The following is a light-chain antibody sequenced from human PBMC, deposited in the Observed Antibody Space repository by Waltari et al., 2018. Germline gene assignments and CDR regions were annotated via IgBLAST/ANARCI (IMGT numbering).Light chain of an antibody. CDR3: QTGGHGTWV. V-gene: IGLV4-69*01. CDR2: VNSDGSH. J-gene: IGLJ3*02. CDR1: RGHSSHV. Sequence: QLVLTQSPSASASLGASVKPTCTLSRGHSSHVIAWHQQQPEKGPRYLMKVNSDGSHSKGDKIPDRFSGSSSGAEHYLTISSLQSEDEADYYCQTGGHGTWVFGGGTKLTVL.